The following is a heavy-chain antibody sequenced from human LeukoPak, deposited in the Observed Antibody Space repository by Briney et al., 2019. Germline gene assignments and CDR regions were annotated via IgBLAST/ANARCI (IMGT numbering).Heavy chain of an antibody. J-gene: IGHJ4*02. Sequence: GSSVKVSCKASGGTFSSYAISWVRQAPGQGLEWMGGIIPIFGTANYAQKFQGRVTITADESTSTAYMELSSLRSEDTAVYYCARTRGYSYDPSLDFDYWGQGTLVTVSS. D-gene: IGHD5-18*01. CDR1: GGTFSSYA. CDR2: IIPIFGTA. CDR3: ARTRGYSYDPSLDFDY. V-gene: IGHV1-69*01.